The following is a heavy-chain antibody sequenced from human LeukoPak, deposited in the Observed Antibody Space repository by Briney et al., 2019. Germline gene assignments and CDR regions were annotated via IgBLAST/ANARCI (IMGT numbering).Heavy chain of an antibody. Sequence: PSETLSLTCAVYGGSFSGHYWSWIRQTPGKGLEWIGEINHSGSTNYNPSLKSRVTISVDKSKNQFSLKLSSVTAADTAVYYCARDGSIAVAGDGFDIWGQGTMVTVSS. J-gene: IGHJ3*02. CDR2: INHSGST. D-gene: IGHD6-19*01. CDR1: GGSFSGHY. CDR3: ARDGSIAVAGDGFDI. V-gene: IGHV4-34*01.